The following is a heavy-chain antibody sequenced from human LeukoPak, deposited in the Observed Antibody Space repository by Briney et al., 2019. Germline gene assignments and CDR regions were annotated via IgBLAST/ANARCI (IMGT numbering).Heavy chain of an antibody. CDR3: ARASISAPDI. J-gene: IGHJ3*02. Sequence: PSETLSLTCTVSGGSISSNYWSWIRQTPGKGLEWIGYIYYTGSTNYNPSLKSRVTISLDTSKNQFSLRLTSVTAADTAVYYCARASISAPDIWGQGTMVTVSS. CDR2: IYYTGST. D-gene: IGHD6-6*01. V-gene: IGHV4-59*08. CDR1: GGSISSNY.